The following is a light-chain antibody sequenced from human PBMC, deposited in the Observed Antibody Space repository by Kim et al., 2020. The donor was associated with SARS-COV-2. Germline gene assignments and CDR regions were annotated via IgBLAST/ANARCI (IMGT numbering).Light chain of an antibody. J-gene: IGKJ5*01. Sequence: SVSPGASATLSRRASQSVSSDLAWYQQKPGQAPRLLIYGASTRATGIPARFSGSGSGTEFTPTISSLQSEDFAVYYCQQYNNWITFGQGTRLEIK. CDR2: GAS. CDR3: QQYNNWIT. CDR1: QSVSSD. V-gene: IGKV3-15*01.